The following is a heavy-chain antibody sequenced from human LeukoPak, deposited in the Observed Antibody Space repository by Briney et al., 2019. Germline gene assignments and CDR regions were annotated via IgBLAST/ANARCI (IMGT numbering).Heavy chain of an antibody. Sequence: GGSLRLSCAASGFTFSSYEMTWVRQAPGKGLEWVSYISSSGSTICYADSVKGRFTISRDNAKNSLYLQMNSLRAEDTAVYYCARTLSAYYYDSSDAFDIWGQGTMVTVSS. D-gene: IGHD3-22*01. CDR3: ARTLSAYYYDSSDAFDI. J-gene: IGHJ3*02. CDR1: GFTFSSYE. CDR2: ISSSGSTI. V-gene: IGHV3-48*03.